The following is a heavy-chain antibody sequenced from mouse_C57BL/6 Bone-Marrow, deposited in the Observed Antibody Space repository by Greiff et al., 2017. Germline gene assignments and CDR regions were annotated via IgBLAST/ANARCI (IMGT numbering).Heavy chain of an antibody. D-gene: IGHD2-1*01. Sequence: QVQLQQSGPGLLQPSQTLSLTCSFSGFSLSTFGMGVGWLRQPSGKGLEWLAHIWWDDDKYYNPALKSRLTISKDTSKNQVFLKIANVDTADTATYYCARILYYGSPWFAYWGQGTLVTVSA. CDR1: GFSLSTFGMG. CDR2: IWWDDDK. CDR3: ARILYYGSPWFAY. V-gene: IGHV8-8*01. J-gene: IGHJ3*01.